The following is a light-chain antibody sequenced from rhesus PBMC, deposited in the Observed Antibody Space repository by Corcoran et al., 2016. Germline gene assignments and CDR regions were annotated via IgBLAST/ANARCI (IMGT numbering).Light chain of an antibody. J-gene: IGKJ1*01. CDR1: QGISSW. CDR2: KAS. V-gene: IGKV1-22*01. Sequence: DIQMTQSPSSLSASVGDTVTITCRASQGISSWLAWYQQKPGKAPKLLIYKASRLQSGVPSRFSGSRSGTDFTLTISSLQSEDLATYYCQQYDSRPWTFGQGTKVDIK. CDR3: QQYDSRPWT.